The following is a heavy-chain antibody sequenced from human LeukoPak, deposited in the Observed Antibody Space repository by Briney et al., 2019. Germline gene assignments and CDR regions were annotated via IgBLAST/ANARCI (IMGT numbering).Heavy chain of an antibody. Sequence: GGSLRLSCAASGFTFSSYAMNWVRQAPGKGLEWVSAISGSGGSTYYADSVKGRFTISRDNSKNTLYLQMNSLRAEDTAVYYCAKDREDYYGSGSYDYWGQGTLVTVSS. D-gene: IGHD3-10*01. CDR1: GFTFSSYA. CDR2: ISGSGGST. CDR3: AKDREDYYGSGSYDY. V-gene: IGHV3-23*01. J-gene: IGHJ4*02.